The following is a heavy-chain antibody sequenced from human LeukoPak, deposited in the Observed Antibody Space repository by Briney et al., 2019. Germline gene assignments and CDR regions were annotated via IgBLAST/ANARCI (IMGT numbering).Heavy chain of an antibody. D-gene: IGHD2-2*01. CDR2: LNWNGGST. CDR3: ARGYCSSTSCYFDY. J-gene: IGHJ4*02. Sequence: GGPLRLSCAACGFTFDDYGMRWVRQAPGKGRVCGAGLNWNGGSTGYADSVKGRFTIYRDNAKNSLYLQMNSLRDEDTALYYCARGYCSSTSCYFDYWGQGTLVTVSS. CDR1: GFTFDDYG. V-gene: IGHV3-20*04.